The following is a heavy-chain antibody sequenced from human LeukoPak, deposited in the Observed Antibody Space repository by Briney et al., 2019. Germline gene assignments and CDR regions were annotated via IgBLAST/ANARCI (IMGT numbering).Heavy chain of an antibody. CDR1: GGSVSGYH. V-gene: IGHV4-59*08. CDR2: IYYGGST. J-gene: IGHJ4*02. Sequence: SETLSLTCTVSGGSVSGYHWSWVRQPPGKGLEWIAYIYYGGSTNYNPSLKSRVTISVDTSKNQFSLKLSSVTAAGTAVYYCARQLRGVATTFDYWGQGSLVTVSS. CDR3: ARQLRGVATTFDY. D-gene: IGHD5-12*01.